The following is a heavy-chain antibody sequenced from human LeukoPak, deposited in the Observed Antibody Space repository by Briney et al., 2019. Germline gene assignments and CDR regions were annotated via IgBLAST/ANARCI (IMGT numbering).Heavy chain of an antibody. D-gene: IGHD3-3*01. J-gene: IGHJ4*02. Sequence: AGGSLRLSCAASGFTFSSYWMSWVRQAPGKGLEWVANIKQDGSEKYYVDSVKGRFTISRDNAKNSLYLQMNSLRAEDTAVYYCAREMEWLLSRRLDYWGQGTLVTVSS. CDR2: IKQDGSEK. CDR1: GFTFSSYW. CDR3: AREMEWLLSRRLDY. V-gene: IGHV3-7*01.